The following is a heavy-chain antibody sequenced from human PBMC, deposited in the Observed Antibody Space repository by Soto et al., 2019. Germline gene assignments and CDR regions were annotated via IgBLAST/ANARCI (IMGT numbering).Heavy chain of an antibody. D-gene: IGHD3-10*01. V-gene: IGHV3-7*03. CDR2: IKQDGSEK. CDR3: ASAGTYYYGSGSPI. Sequence: GESLKISCAASGFTFSSYWMSWVRQAPGKGLEWVANIKQDGSEKYYVDSVKGRFTISRDNAKNSLYLQMNSLRAEDTAVYYCASAGTYYYGSGSPIWGQGTLVTVSS. J-gene: IGHJ4*02. CDR1: GFTFSSYW.